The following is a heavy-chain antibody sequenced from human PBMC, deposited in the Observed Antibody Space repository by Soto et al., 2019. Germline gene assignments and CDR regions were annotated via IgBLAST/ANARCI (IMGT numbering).Heavy chain of an antibody. D-gene: IGHD1-20*01. J-gene: IGHJ4*02. CDR1: GFTFSSYG. Sequence: GGSLRLSCAASGFTFSSYGMHWVRQAPGKGLEWVAVIWYDGSNKYYADSVKGRFTISRDNSKNTLYLQMNSLRAEDTAVYYCASTRGGRRITGTENPFDYWGQGTLVTVSS. CDR2: IWYDGSNK. CDR3: ASTRGGRRITGTENPFDY. V-gene: IGHV3-33*01.